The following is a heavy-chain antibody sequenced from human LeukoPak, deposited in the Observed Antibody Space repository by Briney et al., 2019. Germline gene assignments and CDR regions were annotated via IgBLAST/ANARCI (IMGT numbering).Heavy chain of an antibody. CDR1: GYTFPSYF. J-gene: IGHJ4*02. D-gene: IGHD6-6*01. CDR3: ARTAARRFDY. V-gene: IGHV1-46*01. Sequence: GASVKVSCKASGYTFPSYFMHWVRQAPGQGLEWMGIINPTGGSTTYAQKFQGRVTMTRDTSTSTVYMELSSLRSDDTAVYYCARTAARRFDYWGQGTLVTASS. CDR2: INPTGGST.